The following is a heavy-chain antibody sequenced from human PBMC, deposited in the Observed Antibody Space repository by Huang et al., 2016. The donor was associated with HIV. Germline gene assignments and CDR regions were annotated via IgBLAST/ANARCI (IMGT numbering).Heavy chain of an antibody. V-gene: IGHV5-51*01. D-gene: IGHD1-26*01. CDR1: GYSFTNYW. J-gene: IGHJ4*02. Sequence: EVQLVQSGPEVKKPGESLKISCRVSGYSFTNYWIGWVRPRPGIGRVWMAIIYSGDTDAEYNPSFRGKVTIAADKSINTAHLQWDSLKTSDSAIYYCARRGFNTGSSPDSWGQGTLVTVSS. CDR2: IYSGDTDA. CDR3: ARRGFNTGSSPDS.